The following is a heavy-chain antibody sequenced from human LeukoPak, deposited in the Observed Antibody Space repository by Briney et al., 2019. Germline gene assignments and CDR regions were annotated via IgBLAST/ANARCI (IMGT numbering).Heavy chain of an antibody. D-gene: IGHD3-3*01. V-gene: IGHV3-66*01. CDR1: GFTVSSNY. Sequence: GGSLRLSCSASGFTVSSNYMSWVRQAPGKGLEWVSAIYSGGSTYYADSVKGRFTISRVNSKNTLYLQMNSLRAEDTAVYYCAKDPLRFLEWLPDYWGQGTLVTVSS. J-gene: IGHJ4*02. CDR3: AKDPLRFLEWLPDY. CDR2: IYSGGST.